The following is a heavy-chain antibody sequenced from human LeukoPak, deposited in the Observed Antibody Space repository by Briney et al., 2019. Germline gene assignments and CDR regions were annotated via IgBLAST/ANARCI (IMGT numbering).Heavy chain of an antibody. V-gene: IGHV4-59*08. Sequence: PSETLSLTCTVSGGSITTYYWSWIRQPPGKRLEWIGYIYYSGSTNYHPSLKSRVTISVDPSKNQFSLKLSSVTAADTAVYYCATLRGTYYYYSMDVWGQGTTVTVSS. CDR1: GGSITTYY. J-gene: IGHJ6*02. CDR3: ATLRGTYYYYSMDV. CDR2: IYYSGST.